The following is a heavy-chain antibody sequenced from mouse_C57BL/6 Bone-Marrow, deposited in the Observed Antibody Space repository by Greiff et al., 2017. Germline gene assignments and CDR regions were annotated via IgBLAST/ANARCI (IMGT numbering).Heavy chain of an antibody. V-gene: IGHV1-50*01. CDR3: ASTVSVDY. Sequence: QVQLQQPGAELVKPGASVKLSCKASGYTFTSYWMQWVKQRPGQGLEWIGEIDPSDSYTNYNQKFKGKATLTVDTSSSTAYMQLSGLTSEDSAGYYCASTVSVDYWGQGTTLTVSS. CDR1: GYTFTSYW. J-gene: IGHJ2*01. CDR2: IDPSDSYT.